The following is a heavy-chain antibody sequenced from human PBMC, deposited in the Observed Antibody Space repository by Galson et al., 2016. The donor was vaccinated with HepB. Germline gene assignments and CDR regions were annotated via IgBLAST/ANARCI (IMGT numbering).Heavy chain of an antibody. J-gene: IGHJ5*02. CDR1: GYSFSNYW. D-gene: IGHD3-9*01. CDR2: IFPDDSDS. CDR3: ARLGFDLSTGSAPGWFDP. V-gene: IGHV5-51*01. Sequence: QSGAEVKKPGESLKISCKGSGYSFSNYWIVWVRQMPGKGLEWMGIIFPDDSDSKYSPSFEGHVTISADKSIGTVYLQWTSLRASDTAMYYCARLGFDLSTGSAPGWFDPWGQGTLVTVSS.